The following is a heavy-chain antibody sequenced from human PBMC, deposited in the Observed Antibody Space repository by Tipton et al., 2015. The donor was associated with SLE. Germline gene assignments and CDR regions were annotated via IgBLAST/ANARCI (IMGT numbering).Heavy chain of an antibody. CDR2: IDYRDIT. CDR3: ARDEYRYDATGYHLLGHFDF. V-gene: IGHV4-59*12. D-gene: IGHD3-22*01. CDR1: GGSISSYY. J-gene: IGHJ4*02. Sequence: TLSLTCTVSGGSISSYYWSWIRQPPGKGLEWIGYIDYRDITNYNPSLKSRVTMSIDTSKNQFSLKLTSVTAADTAVYYCARDEYRYDATGYHLLGHFDFWGQGTLVTVSS.